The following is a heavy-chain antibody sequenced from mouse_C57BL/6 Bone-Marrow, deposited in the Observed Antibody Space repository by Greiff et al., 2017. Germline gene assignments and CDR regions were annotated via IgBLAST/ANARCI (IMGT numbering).Heavy chain of an antibody. Sequence: VKLMESGAELVRPGTSVKVSCKASGYAFTNYLIEWVKQRPGQGLEWIGVINPGSGGTNYNEKFKGKATLTADKSSSTAYMQLSSLTSEDSAVYFCVYYDYDPPFDYWGQGTTLTVSS. CDR2: INPGSGGT. J-gene: IGHJ2*01. V-gene: IGHV1-54*01. D-gene: IGHD2-4*01. CDR1: GYAFTNYL. CDR3: VYYDYDPPFDY.